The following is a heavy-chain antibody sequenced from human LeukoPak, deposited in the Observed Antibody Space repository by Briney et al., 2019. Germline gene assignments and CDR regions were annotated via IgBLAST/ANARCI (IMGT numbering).Heavy chain of an antibody. V-gene: IGHV1-8*01. CDR1: GYTFTSYD. J-gene: IGHJ4*02. CDR2: MNPNSGNT. D-gene: IGHD1-26*01. CDR3: ARGVGRKDYFDY. Sequence: GASVKVSCKASGYTFTSYDINWVRQATGQGLEWMGWMNPNSGNTGYAQKFQGRVTMTRDTSISTAYMELSRLRSDDTAVYYCARGVGRKDYFDYWGQGTLVTVSS.